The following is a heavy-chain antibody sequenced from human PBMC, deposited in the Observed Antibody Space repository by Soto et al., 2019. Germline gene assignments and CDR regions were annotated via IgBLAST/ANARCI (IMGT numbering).Heavy chain of an antibody. CDR1: GFTFSNYA. CDR2: ISGSGGST. V-gene: IGHV3-23*01. Sequence: PGGSLRLSCAASGFTFSNYALTWVRQAPGKGLEWVSAISGSGGSTYYADSVKGRFTISRDNSKNTLYLQMSSLRAEDTAVYYCAKATIWSGSYYYYMDVWGKGTTVTVSS. CDR3: AKATIWSGSYYYYMDV. J-gene: IGHJ6*03. D-gene: IGHD3-3*01.